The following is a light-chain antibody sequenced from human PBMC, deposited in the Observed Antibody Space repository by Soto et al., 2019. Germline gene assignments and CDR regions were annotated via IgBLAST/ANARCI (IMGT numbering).Light chain of an antibody. CDR2: DAS. CDR1: QDISNY. Sequence: DIQMTQSPSSLSASVGDRVTITCQASQDISNYLNWYQQKPGKAPKLLNYDASNLETGVPSRFSGSGSGTDFTFNISSLQPEDIATYYCQQYDNLPPSLTFGGGTKVEIK. J-gene: IGKJ4*01. CDR3: QQYDNLPPSLT. V-gene: IGKV1-33*01.